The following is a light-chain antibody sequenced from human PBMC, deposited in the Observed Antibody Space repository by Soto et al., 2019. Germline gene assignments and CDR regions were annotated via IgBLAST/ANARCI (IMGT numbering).Light chain of an antibody. CDR2: GAS. CDR1: QSVSSTS. V-gene: IGKV3-20*01. Sequence: VLTQSPGTLSLSPGERVTILCLASQSVSSTSLAWYQQKPGQTPRLLIYGASSSATGTPDRISGGGSGTHFTRTISRLEPEDFAVYYCQHYVTSSITFGQGTRLEIK. J-gene: IGKJ5*01. CDR3: QHYVTSSIT.